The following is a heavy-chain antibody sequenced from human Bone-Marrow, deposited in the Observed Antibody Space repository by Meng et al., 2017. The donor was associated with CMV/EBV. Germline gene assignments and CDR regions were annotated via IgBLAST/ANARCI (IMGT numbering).Heavy chain of an antibody. D-gene: IGHD2/OR15-2a*01. V-gene: IGHV2-5*02. CDR3: AHNSIRVYFDY. CDR1: WFSLSTSGVG. Sequence: QNNLKESGPTLVKPQQTLTLTRTFSWFSLSTSGVGVGWIRQPPGKALEWLALIYWDDDKRYSPSLKSRLTITKDTSKNQVVLTMTNMDPVDTATYYCAHNSIRVYFDYWGQGTLVTVSS. CDR2: IYWDDDK. J-gene: IGHJ4*02.